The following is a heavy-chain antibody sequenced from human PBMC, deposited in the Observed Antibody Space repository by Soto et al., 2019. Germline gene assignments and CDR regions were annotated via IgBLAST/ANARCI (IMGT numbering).Heavy chain of an antibody. V-gene: IGHV1-18*01. CDR3: GRERDGTSWSSAEYLQH. Sequence: QVQLVQSGAEVNKPGASVKVSCKASGYTFTTYGIHWVRQAPGQGLEWMGWISGYNGNTNYAQKFQGRVTMTTDTSTTTAYMDLRSLRSDDTAVYYCGRERDGTSWSSAEYLQHWGQGTLVTVSS. CDR2: ISGYNGNT. J-gene: IGHJ1*01. CDR1: GYTFTTYG. D-gene: IGHD6-13*01.